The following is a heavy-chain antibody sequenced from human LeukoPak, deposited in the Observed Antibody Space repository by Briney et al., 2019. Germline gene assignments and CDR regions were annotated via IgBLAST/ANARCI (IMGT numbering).Heavy chain of an antibody. J-gene: IGHJ5*02. Sequence: ASVKVSCKASGYTFTSYYMHWVRQAPGQGLEWMGIINPSGGSTSYAQKFQGRVTMTRDTSTSTVYMELSSLRSEDTAVYYCARDADPPTDSSASGWFDPWGQGTLVTVSS. CDR2: INPSGGST. CDR3: ARDADPPTDSSASGWFDP. CDR1: GYTFTSYY. D-gene: IGHD6-6*01. V-gene: IGHV1-46*01.